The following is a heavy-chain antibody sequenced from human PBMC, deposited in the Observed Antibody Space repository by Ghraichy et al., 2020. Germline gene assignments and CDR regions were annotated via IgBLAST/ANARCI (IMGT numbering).Heavy chain of an antibody. J-gene: IGHJ4*02. D-gene: IGHD6-19*01. V-gene: IGHV3-23*01. CDR2: ISGSGDST. CDR3: AKEPIAVAGMNRGYFDY. CDR1: GFTFSSYA. Sequence: GESLNISCAASGFTFSSYAMSWVRQAPGKGLEWVSSISGSGDSTYYAESVKGRFTISRDNSKNTLYLQMNSLRAEDTAVYYCAKEPIAVAGMNRGYFDYWGQGTLVTVSS.